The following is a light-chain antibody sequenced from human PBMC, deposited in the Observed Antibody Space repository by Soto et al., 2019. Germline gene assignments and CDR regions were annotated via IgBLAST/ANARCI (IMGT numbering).Light chain of an antibody. CDR1: KLGDKY. CDR2: XXS. J-gene: IGLJ2*01. V-gene: IGLV3-1*01. Sequence: SYELTQPPSVSVSPGQTASITCSGDKLGDKYACWYQQKPGQSPVLVIYXXSKRPSGIPEXFSGSNSGNTATLTISGTQAXXXADYYCQAWDSSSVVFGGGTKLTVL. CDR3: QAWDSSSVV.